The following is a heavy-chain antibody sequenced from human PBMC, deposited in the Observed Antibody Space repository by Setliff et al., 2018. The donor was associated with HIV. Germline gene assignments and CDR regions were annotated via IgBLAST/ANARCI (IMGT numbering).Heavy chain of an antibody. D-gene: IGHD2-15*01. CDR1: GFPVRDNY. Sequence: GGSLRLSCAVSGFPVRDNYMTWVRQAPGKGLVWVSRINTDGTTEYAASVKGRFTISRDDSKNIAYLQMNSLRADDTAVYYCARVRAIADIYFYYFMDVWGKGTTVTVSS. CDR3: ARVRAIADIYFYYFMDV. V-gene: IGHV3-53*01. J-gene: IGHJ6*03. CDR2: INTDGTT.